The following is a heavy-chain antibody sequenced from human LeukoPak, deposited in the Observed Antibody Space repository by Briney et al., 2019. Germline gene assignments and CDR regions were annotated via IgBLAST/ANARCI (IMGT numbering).Heavy chain of an antibody. J-gene: IGHJ4*02. D-gene: IGHD2-2*01. V-gene: IGHV1-3*03. Sequence: ASVKVSCKASGYTFTSYAMHWVRQAPGQSLEWMGWINTGNSNTKYSQEFQGRVTITRDTSASTAYMELSSLRSEDMAVYYCARGLYCSSTSCLLYFDYWGQGTLVTVSS. CDR3: ARGLYCSSTSCLLYFDY. CDR1: GYTFTSYA. CDR2: INTGNSNT.